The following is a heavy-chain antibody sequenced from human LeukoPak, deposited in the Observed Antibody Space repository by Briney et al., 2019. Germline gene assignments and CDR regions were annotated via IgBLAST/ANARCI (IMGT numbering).Heavy chain of an antibody. V-gene: IGHV1-69*05. Sequence: SVKVSCKASGYTFTNYGITWMRQAPGQGLEWMGGIIPIFGTANYAQKFQGRVTITTDESTSTAYMELSSLRSEDTAVYYCARALGMDYAFDIWGQGTMVTVSS. CDR3: ARALGMDYAFDI. D-gene: IGHD7-27*01. J-gene: IGHJ3*02. CDR1: GYTFTNYG. CDR2: IIPIFGTA.